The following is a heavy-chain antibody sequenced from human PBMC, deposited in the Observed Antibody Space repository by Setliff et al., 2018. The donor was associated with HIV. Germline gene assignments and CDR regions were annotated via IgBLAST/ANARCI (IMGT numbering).Heavy chain of an antibody. Sequence: PSETLSLTCAVYGGSFSAYYWSWIRQSPGKGLEWIGNIYHTGSSYYNPSPNDRATISLDTSKNQFSLKLSSVTAADTAVYYCARDQLLWFGEDYYYYGMDVWGQGTTVTVSS. D-gene: IGHD3-10*01. CDR2: IYHTGSS. CDR1: GGSFSAYY. V-gene: IGHV4-34*01. CDR3: ARDQLLWFGEDYYYYGMDV. J-gene: IGHJ6*02.